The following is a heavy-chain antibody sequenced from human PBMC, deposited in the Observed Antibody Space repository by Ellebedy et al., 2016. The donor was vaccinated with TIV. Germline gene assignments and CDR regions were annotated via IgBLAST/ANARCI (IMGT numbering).Heavy chain of an antibody. CDR2: ISRDRVDI. CDR3: ARDRVDYRDFDY. J-gene: IGHJ4*02. Sequence: GGSLRLSCSASGFTFASYTINWVRQAPGKGLEWVSSISRDRVDINYADSVKVRFTISRDNTKNLLFLQMNSLRVEDTAVYYCARDRVDYRDFDYWGQGTLVTVSS. V-gene: IGHV3-21*01. D-gene: IGHD4-11*01. CDR1: GFTFASYT.